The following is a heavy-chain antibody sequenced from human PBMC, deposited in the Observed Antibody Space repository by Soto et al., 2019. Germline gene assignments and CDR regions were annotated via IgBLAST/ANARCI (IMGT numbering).Heavy chain of an antibody. CDR3: ARVSVVVAANYNWFDP. D-gene: IGHD2-15*01. V-gene: IGHV4-59*05. CDR1: GGSITNYF. CDR2: IYYSGST. Sequence: LSLTCTVSGGSITNYFWSWIRQPPGKGLEWIGSIYYSGSTYYNPSLKSRVTISVDTSKNQFSLKLSSVTAADTAVYYCARVSVVVAANYNWFDPWGQGTLVTVSS. J-gene: IGHJ5*02.